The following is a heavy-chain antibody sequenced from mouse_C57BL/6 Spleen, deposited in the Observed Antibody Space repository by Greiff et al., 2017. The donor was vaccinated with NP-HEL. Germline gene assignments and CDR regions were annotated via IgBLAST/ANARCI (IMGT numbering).Heavy chain of an antibody. CDR2: IYPGDGDT. CDR3: ARGTTVVAHMDY. CDR1: GYAFSSYW. J-gene: IGHJ4*01. Sequence: QVQLQQSGAELVKPGASVKISCKASGYAFSSYWMNWVKQRPGKGLEWIGQIYPGDGDTNYNGKFKGKATLTADKSSSTAYMQLSSLTSEDSAVYFCARGTTVVAHMDYWGQGTSVTVSS. D-gene: IGHD1-1*01. V-gene: IGHV1-80*01.